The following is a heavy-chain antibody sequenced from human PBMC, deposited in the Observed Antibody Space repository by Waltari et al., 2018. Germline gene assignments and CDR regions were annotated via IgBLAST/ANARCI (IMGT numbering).Heavy chain of an antibody. CDR3: ARGADWSGYDFTY. J-gene: IGHJ4*02. Sequence: EVQLVESGGGLVQPGGSLRLSCAASGFTFSSYEMTWVRQAPGKGLEWVSYISSSGRTLYYAGSVKGRFTISRDNAKNSLYLQMNSLRAEDTAVYYWARGADWSGYDFTYWGQGTLVTVSS. CDR1: GFTFSSYE. V-gene: IGHV3-48*03. D-gene: IGHD5-12*01. CDR2: ISSSGRTL.